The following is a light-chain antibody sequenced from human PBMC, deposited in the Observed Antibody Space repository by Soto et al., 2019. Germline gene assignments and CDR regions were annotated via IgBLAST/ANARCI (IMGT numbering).Light chain of an antibody. CDR1: QGISSY. Sequence: DIQLTQSPSFLSASVGERVTIXXRASQGISSYLAWYQQKPGKAPKIXIYAASTLQSGGPSRFSGSGSGTEFTLTISSLQPEDFATYYCQQLNSYTITCGQGTRLEI. CDR3: QQLNSYTIT. J-gene: IGKJ5*01. V-gene: IGKV1-9*01. CDR2: AAS.